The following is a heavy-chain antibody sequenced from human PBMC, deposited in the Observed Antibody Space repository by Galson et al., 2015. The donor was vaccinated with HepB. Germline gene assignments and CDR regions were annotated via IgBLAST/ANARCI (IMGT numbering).Heavy chain of an antibody. CDR3: AKDKARPLGVGGSYWYFDF. D-gene: IGHD3-10*01. V-gene: IGHV3-23*01. CDR2: VTGGGGGT. J-gene: IGHJ2*01. Sequence: SLRLSCAGSGFSFSSYGMAWVRQAPGKGPEWVSAVTGGGGGTFYPDSVKGRFTISRDNSKSTLYLQMNSLRVEDTAVYYCAKDKARPLGVGGSYWYFDFWGRGTLVSVSS. CDR1: GFSFSSYG.